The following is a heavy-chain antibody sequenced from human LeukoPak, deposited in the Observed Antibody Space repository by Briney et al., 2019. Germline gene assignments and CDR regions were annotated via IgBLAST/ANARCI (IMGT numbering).Heavy chain of an antibody. J-gene: IGHJ4*02. D-gene: IGHD6-19*01. V-gene: IGHV6-1*01. Sequence: SQTLSLTCAISGDSVSSNSAAWNWIRQSPSRGLEWQGRTYYRSKWYNDYAVSVKSRITINPDTSKNQFSLQLNSVTPEDTAVYYCARDRVIAVAGRNYFDYWGQGTLVTVSS. CDR2: TYYRSKWYN. CDR1: GDSVSSNSAA. CDR3: ARDRVIAVAGRNYFDY.